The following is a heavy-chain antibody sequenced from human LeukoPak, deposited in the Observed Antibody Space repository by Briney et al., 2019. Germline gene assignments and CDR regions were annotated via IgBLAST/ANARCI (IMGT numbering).Heavy chain of an antibody. Sequence: QAGGSLRLSCAASGFTFSSYGMSWVRQAPGKGLEWVSAISGSGGSTYYADSVKGRFTISRDNSRNTVYLQMNSLRAEDTAVYYCAKEGEYYYGSGSYYSAGWFDPWGQGTLVTVSS. CDR3: AKEGEYYYGSGSYYSAGWFDP. J-gene: IGHJ5*02. V-gene: IGHV3-23*01. D-gene: IGHD3-10*01. CDR1: GFTFSSYG. CDR2: ISGSGGST.